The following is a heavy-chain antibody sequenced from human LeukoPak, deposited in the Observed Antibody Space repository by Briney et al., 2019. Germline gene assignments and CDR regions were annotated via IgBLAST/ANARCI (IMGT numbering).Heavy chain of an antibody. CDR3: ARGVGYCSGYTCYHDFDY. CDR1: GYTFTTYT. Sequence: GAPVKVSCKASGYTFTTYTIHWVRQAPGQRLEWMGWINAGTGNTEYSQEIEGRVTITRDTSATTVYMELSSLRSDDMAVYYCARGVGYCSGYTCYHDFDYWGQGTLVTVSS. D-gene: IGHD2-15*01. CDR2: INAGTGNT. J-gene: IGHJ4*02. V-gene: IGHV1-3*03.